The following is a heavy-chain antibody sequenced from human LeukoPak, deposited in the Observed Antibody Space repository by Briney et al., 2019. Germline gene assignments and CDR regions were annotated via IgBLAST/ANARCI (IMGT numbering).Heavy chain of an antibody. V-gene: IGHV1-2*02. CDR1: GYTFTSYG. Sequence: ASVKVSCKASGYTFTSYGISWVRQAPGQGLEWMGWINPNSGGTNYAQKFQGRVTMTRDTSISTAYMELSRLRSDDTAVYYCARDVGFRMVRGVMSDYWGQGTLVTVSS. CDR2: INPNSGGT. CDR3: ARDVGFRMVRGVMSDY. J-gene: IGHJ4*02. D-gene: IGHD3-10*01.